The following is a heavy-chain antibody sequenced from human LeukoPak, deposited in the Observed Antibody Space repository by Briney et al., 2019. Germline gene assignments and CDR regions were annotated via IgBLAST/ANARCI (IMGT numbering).Heavy chain of an antibody. D-gene: IGHD4-11*01. J-gene: IGHJ4*02. CDR2: VKTKADGGTT. V-gene: IGHV3-15*01. CDR1: GITFTNAW. CDR3: TTDSNSNY. Sequence: PGGSLRLSCAASGITFTNAWLTWVRQAPGKGLEWVGRVKTKADGGTTDYAAPVKGRFTISRDDSKNTLYLQMNSLKTEDTAVYYCTTDSNSNYWGQGTLVTVSS.